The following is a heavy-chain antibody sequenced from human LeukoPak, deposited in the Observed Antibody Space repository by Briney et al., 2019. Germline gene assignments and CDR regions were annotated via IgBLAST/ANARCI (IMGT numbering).Heavy chain of an antibody. Sequence: GGSLRLSCAASGFTVSSSCMTWVRQAPGKGLEWVSVIRSDGSTVYADSVKGRFTISRDNSKNTLYLQLNSLRAEDTAVYYCAREGSGRTAYNDGLDVWGQGTMVTVSS. V-gene: IGHV3-53*01. CDR2: IRSDGST. D-gene: IGHD3-16*01. CDR3: AREGSGRTAYNDGLDV. CDR1: GFTVSSSC. J-gene: IGHJ3*01.